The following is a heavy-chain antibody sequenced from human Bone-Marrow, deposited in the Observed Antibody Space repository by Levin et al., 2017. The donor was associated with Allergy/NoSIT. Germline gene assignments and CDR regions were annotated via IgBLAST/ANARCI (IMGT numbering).Heavy chain of an antibody. J-gene: IGHJ4*02. CDR2: IYYSGST. V-gene: IGHV4-59*01. CDR1: GGSISSYY. D-gene: IGHD6-6*01. Sequence: SQTLSLTCTVSGGSISSYYWSWIRQPPGKGLEWIGYIYYSGSTNYNPSLKSRVTISVDTSKNQFSLKLSSVTAADTAVYYCAAALTIGIRPSGTIDYWGQGTLVTVSS. CDR3: AAALTIGIRPSGTIDY.